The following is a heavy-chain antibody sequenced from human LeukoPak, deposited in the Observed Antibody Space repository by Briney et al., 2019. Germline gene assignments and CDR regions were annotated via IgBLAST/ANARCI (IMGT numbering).Heavy chain of an antibody. CDR1: GTSFSGYS. D-gene: IGHD3-9*01. J-gene: IGHJ4*02. CDR2: ITDSGGT. CDR3: ARIESYHILYRPY. Sequence: SETLSLTCAVYGTSFSGYSWSWIRQSPGKGLEWIGEITDSGGTNYNPSFKSRLTISADTSKNQFSLKLASVTAADTAVYYCARIESYHILYRPYWGQGTLVTVSS. V-gene: IGHV4-34*01.